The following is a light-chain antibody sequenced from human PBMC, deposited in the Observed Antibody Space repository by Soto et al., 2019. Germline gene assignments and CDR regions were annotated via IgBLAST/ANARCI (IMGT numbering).Light chain of an antibody. V-gene: IGKV1-33*01. CDR2: DAS. Sequence: DIQMTQSPSSLSASVGDRVTITCPASQDISNYVNWYQQKPGKAPKLLIYDASNLETGVPSRFSGSGSGTDFTFTISSLQPEDIATYYCQQYDNLPITFGQGTRLEIK. J-gene: IGKJ5*01. CDR1: QDISNY. CDR3: QQYDNLPIT.